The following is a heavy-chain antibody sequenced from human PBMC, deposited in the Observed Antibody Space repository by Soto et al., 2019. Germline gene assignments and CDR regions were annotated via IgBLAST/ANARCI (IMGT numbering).Heavy chain of an antibody. V-gene: IGHV3-74*01. CDR3: AREQVVGGGNDY. J-gene: IGHJ4*02. D-gene: IGHD3-16*01. Sequence: EVQLVESGGGLVQPGGSLRLSCAASGFTFSSDWMHWVRQAPGKGLVWVSRINSDGSSTTYADSVKGRFTISRDNAKNTLYLQMNSLRAEDTAVYYCAREQVVGGGNDYWGQGTLVTVSS. CDR1: GFTFSSDW. CDR2: INSDGSST.